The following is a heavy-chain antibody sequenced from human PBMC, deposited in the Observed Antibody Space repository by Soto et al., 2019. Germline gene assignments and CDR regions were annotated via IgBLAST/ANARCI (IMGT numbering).Heavy chain of an antibody. J-gene: IGHJ4*02. Sequence: PGGSLRLSCAASGFTFSSYAMSWVRQAPGKGLEWVSAISGSGGSTYYADSVKGRFTISRDNSKNTLYLQMNSLRAEDTAVYYYAKDRNPYYYDSSGYSVLDYWGQGTLVTVSS. V-gene: IGHV3-23*01. D-gene: IGHD3-22*01. CDR1: GFTFSSYA. CDR2: ISGSGGST. CDR3: AKDRNPYYYDSSGYSVLDY.